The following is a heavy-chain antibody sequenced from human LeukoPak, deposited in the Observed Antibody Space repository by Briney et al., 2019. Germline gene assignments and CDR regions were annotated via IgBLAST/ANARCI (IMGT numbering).Heavy chain of an antibody. Sequence: ASVKVSCKASGGTFSSYAISWVRQAPGQGLEWMGWMNPNSGNTGYAQKFQGRVTITRNTSISTAYMELSSLRSEDTAVYYCARVSGGIYYDSSGYYFGYWGQGTLVTVSS. D-gene: IGHD3-22*01. CDR3: ARVSGGIYYDSSGYYFGY. CDR1: GGTFSSYA. CDR2: MNPNSGNT. V-gene: IGHV1-8*03. J-gene: IGHJ4*02.